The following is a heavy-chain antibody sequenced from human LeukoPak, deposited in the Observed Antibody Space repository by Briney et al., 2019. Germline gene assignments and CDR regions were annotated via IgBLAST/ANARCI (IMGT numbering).Heavy chain of an antibody. CDR1: GGSISSSSYY. CDR3: HSSYYDILTGYYLDY. J-gene: IGHJ4*02. V-gene: IGHV4-39*07. CDR2: IYYSGST. Sequence: PSETLSLTCTVSGGSISSSSYYWGWIRQPPGKGLEWIGSIYYSGSTYYNPSLKSRVTISVDTSKNQFSLKLSSVTAADTAVYYCHSSYYDILTGYYLDYWGQGTLVTVSS. D-gene: IGHD3-9*01.